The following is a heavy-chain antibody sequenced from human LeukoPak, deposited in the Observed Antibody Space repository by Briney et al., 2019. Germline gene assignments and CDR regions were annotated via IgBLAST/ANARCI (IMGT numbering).Heavy chain of an antibody. CDR2: ISSSSSYI. CDR1: GFTFSSYS. Sequence: GGSLRLSCAASGFTFSSYSMNWVRQAPGTGLEWVSSISSSSSYIYYADSVKGRFTISRDNAKNSLYLQMNSLRAEDTAVYYCARGVVPAAMITWFDPWGQGTLVTVSS. CDR3: ARGVVPAAMITWFDP. J-gene: IGHJ5*02. V-gene: IGHV3-21*01. D-gene: IGHD2-2*01.